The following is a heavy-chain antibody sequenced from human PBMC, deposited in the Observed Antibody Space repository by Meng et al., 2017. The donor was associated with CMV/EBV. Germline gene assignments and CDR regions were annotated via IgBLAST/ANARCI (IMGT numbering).Heavy chain of an antibody. CDR1: GFTFSSYA. V-gene: IGHV3-30-3*01. CDR3: ARDVSGYFDY. J-gene: IGHJ4*02. CDR2: ISYDGSNK. D-gene: IGHD3-22*01. Sequence: QVQLVESGXGVVQPGRXLRLSCAASGFTFSSYAMHWVRQAPGKGLEWVAVISYDGSNKYYADSVKGRFTISRDNSKNTLYLQMNSLRAEDTAVYYCARDVSGYFDYWGQGTLVTVSS.